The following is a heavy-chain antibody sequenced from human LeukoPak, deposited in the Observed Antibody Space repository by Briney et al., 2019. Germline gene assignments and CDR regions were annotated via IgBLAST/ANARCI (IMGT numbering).Heavy chain of an antibody. D-gene: IGHD3-10*01. CDR1: GGSISSGTNY. Sequence: SQTLSLTCTVSGGSISSGTNYWSWIRQPPGKGLEYIGYISYSGRTYYNPSPKSRLTISADTSKNQFSLKLNSVTAADTAVYYCARMGAGSFLDYWGQGTLVTVSS. CDR3: ARMGAGSFLDY. V-gene: IGHV4-30-4*01. CDR2: ISYSGRT. J-gene: IGHJ4*02.